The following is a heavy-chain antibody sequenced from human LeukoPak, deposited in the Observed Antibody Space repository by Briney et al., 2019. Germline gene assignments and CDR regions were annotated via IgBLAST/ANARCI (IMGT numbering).Heavy chain of an antibody. CDR3: ARRVSSGNFDY. J-gene: IGHJ4*02. V-gene: IGHV4-39*01. CDR1: GDSISNMNYY. D-gene: IGHD6-19*01. Sequence: SETLSLTCTVSGDSISNMNYYWAWIRQPPGKGLEWIGTIYYSGGTYYNPSLKSRFTISVNTSKNQFSLNLTSVTAADTAVYYCARRVSSGNFDYWGQGGLVTVSS. CDR2: IYYSGGT.